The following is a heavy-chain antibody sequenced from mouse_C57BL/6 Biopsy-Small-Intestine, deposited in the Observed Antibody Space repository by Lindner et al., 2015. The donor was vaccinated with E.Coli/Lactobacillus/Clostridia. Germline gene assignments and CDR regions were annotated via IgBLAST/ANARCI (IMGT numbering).Heavy chain of an antibody. Sequence: VQLQESGPELVKPGASVKISCKASGYAISSSWMNWVKQRPGKGLEWIGRIYPGDGDTNYNGKFKGKATLTADKSSSTAYMQLSSLTSEDSAVYFCARGFGDYYFDYWGQGTTLTVSS. J-gene: IGHJ2*01. CDR2: IYPGDGDT. CDR1: GYAISSSW. D-gene: IGHD2-13*01. CDR3: ARGFGDYYFDY. V-gene: IGHV1-82*01.